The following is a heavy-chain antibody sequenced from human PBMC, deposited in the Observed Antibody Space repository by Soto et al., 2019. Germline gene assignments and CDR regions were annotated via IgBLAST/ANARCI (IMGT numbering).Heavy chain of an antibody. CDR3: ARAGDSSSPGFDD. D-gene: IGHD6-6*01. CDR2: INAYNGNT. V-gene: IGHV1-18*01. CDR1: GYTFTSYG. J-gene: IGHJ4*02. Sequence: QVQLVQSGAEVKKPGASVKVSCKASGYTFTSYGISWVRQAPGQGLEWMGWINAYNGNTNYAQKLQGRVTMTTHTPPSTAYMELRSLRPDDTAVYYCARAGDSSSPGFDDWGQGTLVTVSA.